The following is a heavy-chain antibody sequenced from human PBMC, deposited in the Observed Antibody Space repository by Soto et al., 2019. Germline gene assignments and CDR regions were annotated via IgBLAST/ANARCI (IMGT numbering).Heavy chain of an antibody. Sequence: QVQQLESGPGLVKPWDTLSLTCTVSGAYISDFSWSWIRQPAGKGLEWIGRITVNGNTQYNPSFRSRVTMSMDTSRDQFSLNLQSATAADTALYYCARESGENWTYEAHWGQGTLVTVSS. J-gene: IGHJ1*01. CDR3: ARESGENWTYEAH. CDR1: GAYISDFS. CDR2: ITVNGNT. D-gene: IGHD1-7*01. V-gene: IGHV4-4*07.